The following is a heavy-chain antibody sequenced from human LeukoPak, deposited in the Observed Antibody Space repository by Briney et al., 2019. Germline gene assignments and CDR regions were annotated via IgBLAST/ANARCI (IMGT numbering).Heavy chain of an antibody. CDR3: ARAVVVPAARQPWAFDI. V-gene: IGHV3-48*04. D-gene: IGHD2-2*01. Sequence: GGSLRLSCAASGFTFSSYSMNWVRQAPGKGLEWVSYISSSSSTIYYADSVKGRFTISRDNAKNSLYLQMNSLRAEDTAVYYCARAVVVPAARQPWAFDIWGQGTMVTVSS. CDR1: GFTFSSYS. CDR2: ISSSSSTI. J-gene: IGHJ3*02.